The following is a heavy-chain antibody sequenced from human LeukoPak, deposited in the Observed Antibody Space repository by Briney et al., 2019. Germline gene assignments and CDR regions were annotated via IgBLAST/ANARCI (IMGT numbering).Heavy chain of an antibody. CDR2: IYYSGST. Sequence: SETLSLTCTVSGGSISSYYWSWIRQPPGKGLEWIGYIYYSGSTNYNPSLKSRVTISVDTSKNQFSLKLSSVTAADTAVYYCARLYYHDSSGFDAFDIWGQGTVVTVSS. D-gene: IGHD3-22*01. CDR1: GGSISSYY. J-gene: IGHJ3*02. V-gene: IGHV4-59*08. CDR3: ARLYYHDSSGFDAFDI.